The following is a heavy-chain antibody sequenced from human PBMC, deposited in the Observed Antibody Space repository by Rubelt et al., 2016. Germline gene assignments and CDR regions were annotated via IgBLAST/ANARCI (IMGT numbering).Heavy chain of an antibody. Sequence: QVQLVQSGAEVKKPGASVKVSCKVSGYTLTELSMHWVRQAPGKGLEWLGGFDPEDGETIYAQKFQGRVTMTEDTATATAYMELSSLRSEDTAVYYCATTAYAHGYFDLWGRGTLVTVSS. CDR1: GYTLTELS. J-gene: IGHJ2*01. CDR2: FDPEDGET. CDR3: ATTAYAHGYFDL. D-gene: IGHD4-17*01. V-gene: IGHV1-24*01.